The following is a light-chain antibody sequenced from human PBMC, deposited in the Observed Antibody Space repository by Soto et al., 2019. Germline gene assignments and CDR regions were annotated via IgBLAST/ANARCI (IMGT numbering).Light chain of an antibody. CDR1: ALPKQY. J-gene: IGLJ2*01. Sequence: SYELTQPPSVLVSPGQTARITCSGDALPKQYAYWYQQKPGQAPVLVIYKDSERPSGIPERFSGSSSGTTVTLTISGVQAEDEADYYCQSADSSGTYRVFGGGTKVTVL. CDR2: KDS. V-gene: IGLV3-25*03. CDR3: QSADSSGTYRV.